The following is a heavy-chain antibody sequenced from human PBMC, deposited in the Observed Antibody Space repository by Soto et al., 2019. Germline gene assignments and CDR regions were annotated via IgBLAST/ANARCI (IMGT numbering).Heavy chain of an antibody. D-gene: IGHD1-26*01. Sequence: QVQLQESGPGLVKPSQTLSLTCTVSGGSISSGRYYWSWIRQHPGKDLEWIGYIYYTGSAYYNPSLKSRLAISLDTSNNQFSLKLSSVAAADTAVYYCARAGSNYGADAFDIWSQGTMVTVSS. CDR2: IYYTGSA. V-gene: IGHV4-31*03. J-gene: IGHJ3*02. CDR3: ARAGSNYGADAFDI. CDR1: GGSISSGRYY.